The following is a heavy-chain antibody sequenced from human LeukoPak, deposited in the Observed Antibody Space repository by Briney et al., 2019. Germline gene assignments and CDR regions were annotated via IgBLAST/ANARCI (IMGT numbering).Heavy chain of an antibody. J-gene: IGHJ4*02. CDR1: GFIFSSYN. Sequence: QTGGSLRLSCAASGFIFSSYNMNWVRQAPGKGLEWVSYISSSSTNIYYADSVKGRFTISRDNSKNTLYLQMNSLRAEDTAVYYCAKVRKATENDYWGQGTLVTVSS. D-gene: IGHD5-12*01. V-gene: IGHV3-48*01. CDR2: ISSSSTNI. CDR3: AKVRKATENDY.